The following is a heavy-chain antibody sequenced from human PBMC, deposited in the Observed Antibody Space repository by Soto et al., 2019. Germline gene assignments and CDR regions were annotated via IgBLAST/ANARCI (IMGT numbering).Heavy chain of an antibody. J-gene: IGHJ4*02. Sequence: SGTLALTCTVSGGSISSGGYYWSGIRQHPGKGLEWIGYIYYSGSTYYNPSLKSRVTISVDTSKNQFSLKLSSVTAADTAVYYCARHSYGYTFYDHGGQGTLVTVSS. D-gene: IGHD5-18*01. CDR2: IYYSGST. CDR3: ARHSYGYTFYDH. V-gene: IGHV4-31*03. CDR1: GGSISSGGYY.